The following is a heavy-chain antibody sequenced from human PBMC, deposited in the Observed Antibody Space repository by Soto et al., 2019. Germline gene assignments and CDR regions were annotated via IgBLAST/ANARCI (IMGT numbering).Heavy chain of an antibody. CDR2: ISWNSGSI. Sequence: PGGSLRLSCAASGFTFDDYAMHWVRQAPGKGLEWVSGISWNSGSIGYADSVKGRFTISRDNAKNSLYLQMNSLRAEDTALYYCAKDSYDFWSGPPMDVWGKGTTVTVSS. V-gene: IGHV3-9*01. CDR3: AKDSYDFWSGPPMDV. CDR1: GFTFDDYA. J-gene: IGHJ6*03. D-gene: IGHD3-3*01.